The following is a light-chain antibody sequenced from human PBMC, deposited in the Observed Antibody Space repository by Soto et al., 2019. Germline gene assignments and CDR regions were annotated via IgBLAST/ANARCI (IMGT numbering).Light chain of an antibody. J-gene: IGKJ5*01. Sequence: DIQITQSPPTLSGSVVYRVTITRGASQGISRYFAWYQQKPGKAPKLLIYVASTLQSGVPSRFSGSGSGTDFTLTISSLQPEDFATYYCQQFNSYPLTFGQGTRLEIK. V-gene: IGKV1-9*01. CDR1: QGISRY. CDR2: VAS. CDR3: QQFNSYPLT.